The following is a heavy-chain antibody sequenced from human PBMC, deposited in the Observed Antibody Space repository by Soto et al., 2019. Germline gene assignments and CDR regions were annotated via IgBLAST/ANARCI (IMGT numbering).Heavy chain of an antibody. CDR3: ARYGSPNYYYDFSSGPGWFDP. J-gene: IGHJ5*02. CDR1: GFTFSSYW. D-gene: IGHD3-3*01. Sequence: GGSLRLSCAASGFTFSSYWMSWVRQAPGKGLEWVANIKQDGSEKYYVDSVKGRFTISRDNAKNSLYLQMNSLRAEDTAVYYCARYGSPNYYYDFSSGPGWFDPWGQGTLVTVSS. CDR2: IKQDGSEK. V-gene: IGHV3-7*03.